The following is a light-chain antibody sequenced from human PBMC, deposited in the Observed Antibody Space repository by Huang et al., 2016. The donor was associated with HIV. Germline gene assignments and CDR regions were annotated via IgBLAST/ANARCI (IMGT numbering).Light chain of an antibody. V-gene: IGKV4-1*01. J-gene: IGKJ2*01. CDR3: QQYYTPPYT. Sequence: DVVMTQSPDSLTVSLGARATINCKSSQTVLSRSNRKNYLAWYQQRPGQPPQVLSYWASSRESGVPDRFSGSGSETDFNLTISSLQPDDVAVYYCQQYYTPPYTFGQGTKLEIK. CDR2: WAS. CDR1: QTVLSRSNRKNY.